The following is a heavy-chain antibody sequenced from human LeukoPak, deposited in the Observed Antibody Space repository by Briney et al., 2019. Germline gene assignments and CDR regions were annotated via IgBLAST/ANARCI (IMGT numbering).Heavy chain of an antibody. CDR2: ISGSSGDST. V-gene: IGHV3-23*01. Sequence: GGSLRLSCAASGFTCSSYAMSWVRQAPGKGLDWVSAISGSSGDSTYYADSVKGRFTISRDNSKNTLYLQMNGLRAEDTAVYYCAKDLEAAALYYYYYMDVWGKGTTVTVS. D-gene: IGHD6-13*01. CDR3: AKDLEAAALYYYYYMDV. J-gene: IGHJ6*03. CDR1: GFTCSSYA.